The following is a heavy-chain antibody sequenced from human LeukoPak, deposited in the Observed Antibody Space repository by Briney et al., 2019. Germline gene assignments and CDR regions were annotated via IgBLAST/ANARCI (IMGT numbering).Heavy chain of an antibody. CDR2: IYYSGST. D-gene: IGHD3-22*01. J-gene: IGHJ4*02. Sequence: SETLSLTCTVSGGSISSYYWSWIRQPPGKGLEWIGYIYYSGSTNYNPSLKSRVTISVDTSKNQFSLKLGSVTAADTAVYYCARLKKTCYYDSSGYSTFDYWGQGTLVTVSS. V-gene: IGHV4-59*08. CDR1: GGSISSYY. CDR3: ARLKKTCYYDSSGYSTFDY.